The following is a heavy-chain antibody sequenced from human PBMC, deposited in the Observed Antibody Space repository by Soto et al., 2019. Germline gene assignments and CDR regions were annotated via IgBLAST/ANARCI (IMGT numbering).Heavy chain of an antibody. D-gene: IGHD2-8*02. V-gene: IGHV3-9*01. CDR3: AKSTGGTANGMGV. CDR1: GFSFDDYA. CDR2: ISWNSGTI. J-gene: IGHJ6*02. Sequence: EVQVVESGGGLVQPGRSLRLSCAASGFSFDDYAMHWVRQAPGKGLEWVSGISWNSGTIGYADSVKGRFTISRDNAKNSLYLQMNSLRAEDTALDYLAKSTGGTANGMGVWGQGTTVTVSS.